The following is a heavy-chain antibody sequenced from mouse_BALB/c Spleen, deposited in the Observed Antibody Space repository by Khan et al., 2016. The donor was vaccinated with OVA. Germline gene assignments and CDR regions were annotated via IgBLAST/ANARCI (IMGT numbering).Heavy chain of an antibody. D-gene: IGHD2-4*01. Sequence: EVELVESGPGLVKPSQSLSLTCTVTGYSITSEYAWNWIRQFPGNKLEWMGYINYSGNTRFTPSLKSRASITRDTSKNQFFLQLNSVTTEDTATYYCARKDYYDYDPFPYWGQGTLVTVSA. V-gene: IGHV3-2*02. J-gene: IGHJ3*01. CDR1: GYSITSEYA. CDR3: ARKDYYDYDPFPY. CDR2: INYSGNT.